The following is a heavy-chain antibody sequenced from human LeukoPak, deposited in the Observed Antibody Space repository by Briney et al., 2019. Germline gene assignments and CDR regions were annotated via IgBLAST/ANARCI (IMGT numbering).Heavy chain of an antibody. Sequence: SETLSLTCTVSGGSISSGDYYWSWIRQHPGKGLEWIGNIYYSGSTYYNPSLKSRVTISVDTSKSQFSLKLSSVTAADTAVYYCARLGGRGYCSSSSCRGNWFDPWGQGTLVTVSS. CDR2: IYYSGST. CDR1: GGSISSGDYY. V-gene: IGHV4-31*03. CDR3: ARLGGRGYCSSSSCRGNWFDP. J-gene: IGHJ5*02. D-gene: IGHD2-15*01.